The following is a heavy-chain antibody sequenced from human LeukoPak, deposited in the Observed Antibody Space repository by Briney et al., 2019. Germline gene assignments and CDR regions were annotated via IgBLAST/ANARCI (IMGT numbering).Heavy chain of an antibody. Sequence: SETLSLTCTVSGGSISSYYWSWIRQPPGKGLEWIGYIYYSGSTNYNPSLKSRVTISVDTSKNQFSLKLSSVTAADTAVYYCARDYYDRRMDVRGQGTTVTVSS. CDR1: GGSISSYY. CDR3: ARDYYDRRMDV. J-gene: IGHJ6*02. D-gene: IGHD3-22*01. CDR2: IYYSGST. V-gene: IGHV4-59*01.